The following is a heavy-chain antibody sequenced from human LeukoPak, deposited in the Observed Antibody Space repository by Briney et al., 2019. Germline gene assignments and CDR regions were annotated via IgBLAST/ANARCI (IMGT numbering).Heavy chain of an antibody. CDR3: ADLSCSSDY. CDR1: GFTFTDHY. J-gene: IGHJ4*02. CDR2: IKNKIDSYTT. D-gene: IGHD2-8*01. V-gene: IGHV3-72*01. Sequence: GGSLRLSCAASGFTFTDHYMDWVRQAPGKGLEWVARIKNKIDSYTTDYAASVKGRFTISRDDSKKSLYLQMNSLKSEDTAVYYCADLSCSSDYWGQGTLVIVSS.